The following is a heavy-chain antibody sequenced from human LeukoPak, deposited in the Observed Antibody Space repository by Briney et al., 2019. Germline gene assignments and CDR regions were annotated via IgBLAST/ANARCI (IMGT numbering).Heavy chain of an antibody. D-gene: IGHD5-18*01. CDR1: GGSFSGYY. CDR3: ASLGYSYGYVY. CDR2: INHSGST. V-gene: IGHV4-34*01. J-gene: IGHJ4*02. Sequence: SETLSLTCAVYGGSFSGYYWSWIRQPPGKGLEWIGEINHSGSTNYNPSLKSRVTISVDTSKNQFSLKLSSVTAADTAVYYCASLGYSYGYVYWGQGTLVTVSS.